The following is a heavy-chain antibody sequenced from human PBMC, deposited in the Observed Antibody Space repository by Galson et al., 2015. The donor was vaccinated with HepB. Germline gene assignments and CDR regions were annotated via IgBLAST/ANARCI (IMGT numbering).Heavy chain of an antibody. J-gene: IGHJ4*02. CDR2: AYYSGTA. CDR3: ARTGYIYGYPLGSHFDI. V-gene: IGHV4-39*07. CDR1: GGSITRTSFY. D-gene: IGHD5-18*01. Sequence: ETLSLTCAVSGGSITRTSFYWGWIRQTPGKGLEWIGIAYYSGTAYYNPSLKSRADLSVDKSKNQFSLRLTSVTAADTAIYYCARTGYIYGYPLGSHFDIWGQGVLVTVSS.